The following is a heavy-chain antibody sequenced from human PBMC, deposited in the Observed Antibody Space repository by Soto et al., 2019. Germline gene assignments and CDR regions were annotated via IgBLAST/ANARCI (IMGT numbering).Heavy chain of an antibody. CDR3: ARRGYCDTTSCYGHYYYYYMDV. CDR1: GGTFSGYY. D-gene: IGHD2-2*01. V-gene: IGHV4-34*02. CDR2: INLSGST. Sequence: QVQLQQWGAGLLKPSETLSLTCAVYGGTFSGYYWSWIRQPPGKGLEWIGEINLSGSTNYNPSLKSRVTISVHTSKNQFSLNLSSVTAADTALYYCARRGYCDTTSCYGHYYYYYMDVWGKGTTVTVSS. J-gene: IGHJ6*03.